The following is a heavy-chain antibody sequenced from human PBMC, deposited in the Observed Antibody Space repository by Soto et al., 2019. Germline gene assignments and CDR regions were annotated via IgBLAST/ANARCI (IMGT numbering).Heavy chain of an antibody. Sequence: SETLSLTCTVSGGSISSGDYYWSWIRQPPGKGLEWIGYIYYSGSTYYNPSLKSRVTISVDTSKNQFSLKLSSVTAADTAVYYCARDARDRSYYYYGMDVWGQGTRVTVSS. CDR3: ARDARDRSYYYYGMDV. J-gene: IGHJ6*02. CDR2: IYYSGST. CDR1: GGSISSGDYY. V-gene: IGHV4-30-4*01.